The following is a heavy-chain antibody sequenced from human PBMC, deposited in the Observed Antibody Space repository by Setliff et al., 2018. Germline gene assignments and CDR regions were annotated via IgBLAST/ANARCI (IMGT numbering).Heavy chain of an antibody. D-gene: IGHD3-3*01. Sequence: GESLTLSCAASGFTFSNYAMSRVRQAPGKGLEWVSAISNSGGGTYYADSVKGRFTISRDNSKNTLFLQMNSLRAEDTAVYYCAKDVAITIFGVVTSSPHWGQGTLVTVSS. J-gene: IGHJ4*02. CDR3: AKDVAITIFGVVTSSPH. CDR2: ISNSGGGT. CDR1: GFTFSNYA. V-gene: IGHV3-23*01.